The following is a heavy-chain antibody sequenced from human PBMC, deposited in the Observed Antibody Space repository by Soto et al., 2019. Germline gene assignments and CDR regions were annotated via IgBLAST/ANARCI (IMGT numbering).Heavy chain of an antibody. Sequence: QMQLVQSGAEVKKTGSSVTVSCKALGNTFTYRYLHWVRQAPGQALEWMGWITPFSGDVHYAQKFQERVTITRDRSINTAYMQMSSLRSEDTAMYFCAGGGAGSSSFTWELPDHWGQGTLVTVSS. J-gene: IGHJ4*02. CDR2: ITPFSGDV. CDR1: GNTFTYRY. D-gene: IGHD1-26*01. V-gene: IGHV1-45*02. CDR3: AGGGAGSSSFTWELPDH.